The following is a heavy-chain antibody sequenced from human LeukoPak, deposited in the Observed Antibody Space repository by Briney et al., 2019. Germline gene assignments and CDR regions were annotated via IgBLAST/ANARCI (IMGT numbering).Heavy chain of an antibody. J-gene: IGHJ6*03. CDR3: ARGPGYCSSTSCYPLHIDV. CDR2: INPNSGGT. D-gene: IGHD2-2*01. V-gene: IGHV1-2*06. Sequence: ASVKVSCKASGYTFTGYYMHWVRQAPGQGLEWMGRINPNSGGTNYAQKFQGRVTITRDTSISTAYMELSRPRSDDTAVYYCARGPGYCSSTSCYPLHIDVWGKGTTVTVSS. CDR1: GYTFTGYY.